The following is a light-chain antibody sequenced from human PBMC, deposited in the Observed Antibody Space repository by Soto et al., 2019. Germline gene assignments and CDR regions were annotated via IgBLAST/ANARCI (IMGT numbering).Light chain of an antibody. CDR2: AAS. Sequence: DIQMTQSPSSLSASVGDRVTITCRASQSISSYLNWYQQNPRKAPKLLIYAASSLQSGVPTRFSGSGSGTDFTITISSLQPEDVATYYCQQSYSTPRGFTCGPGTKVDIK. CDR1: QSISSY. J-gene: IGKJ3*01. V-gene: IGKV1-39*01. CDR3: QQSYSTPRGFT.